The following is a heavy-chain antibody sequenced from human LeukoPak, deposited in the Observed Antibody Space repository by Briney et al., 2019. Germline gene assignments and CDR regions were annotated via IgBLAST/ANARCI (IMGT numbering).Heavy chain of an antibody. CDR2: IYYSGST. D-gene: IGHD2-15*01. J-gene: IGHJ5*02. CDR3: ARSSSGDGHLRKYKWFDT. CDR1: GDSISSETYY. Sequence: KASETLSLTCSVSGDSISSETYYWAWIRKSPGMGLEWLGSIYYSGSTHYNPSLRSRVTLSIDTSRSQFSLNLYSLTAADTAVYYCARSSSGDGHLRKYKWFDTWGQGTLVTVSS. V-gene: IGHV4-39*07.